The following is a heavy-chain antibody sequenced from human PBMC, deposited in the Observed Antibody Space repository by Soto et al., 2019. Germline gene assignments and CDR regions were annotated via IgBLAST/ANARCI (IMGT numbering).Heavy chain of an antibody. J-gene: IGHJ4*02. CDR1: GFTLRSYW. Sequence: EVQLVESGGGLVQPGGSLRLSCGASGFTLRSYWMHWVRQAPGKGLVWVSNINSDGSSTNYANSVKGRFTISRDNAKNTLYMQMNSLRADDTAVYYCATLFGWGSSLDFWGQGTLVTVSS. D-gene: IGHD3-10*01. CDR2: INSDGSST. V-gene: IGHV3-74*01. CDR3: ATLFGWGSSLDF.